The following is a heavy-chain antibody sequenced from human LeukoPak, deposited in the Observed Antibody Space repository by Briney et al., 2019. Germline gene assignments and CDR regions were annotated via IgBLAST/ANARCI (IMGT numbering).Heavy chain of an antibody. D-gene: IGHD3-22*01. J-gene: IGHJ3*02. CDR1: GDSISSGGYY. Sequence: SQTLSLTCTVSGDSISSGGYYWSWIRQPAGKGLEWIGRISSSGSTNYNPSLKSRVTISVDTSKNQFSLKLGSVTAADTAVYFCARGPYSYDSSGAFDIWGQGTMVTVSS. CDR3: ARGPYSYDSSGAFDI. V-gene: IGHV4-61*02. CDR2: ISSSGST.